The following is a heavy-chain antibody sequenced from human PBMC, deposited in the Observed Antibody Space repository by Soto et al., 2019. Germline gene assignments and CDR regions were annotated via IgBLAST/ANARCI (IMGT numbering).Heavy chain of an antibody. CDR1: GGSISGSYYY. Sequence: PSETLSLTCAVSGGSISGSYYYWGWLRQSPGRGPEWIGSVFYTGFTSYNPPLESRVSVSVDTSKNQFSLKVSAVTAADTAVYYCASSQKGYNWNYFDHWGQGALVTVSS. J-gene: IGHJ4*02. CDR3: ASSQKGYNWNYFDH. CDR2: VFYTGFT. D-gene: IGHD1-20*01. V-gene: IGHV4-39*01.